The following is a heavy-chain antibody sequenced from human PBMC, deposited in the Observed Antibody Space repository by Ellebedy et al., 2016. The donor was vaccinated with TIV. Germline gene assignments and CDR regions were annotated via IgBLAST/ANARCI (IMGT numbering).Heavy chain of an antibody. CDR2: IVGSGA. Sequence: GESLKISCAASGFTFSPYAMAWVRQAPGKGLVWVSGIVGSGAEKYADSVKGRFTISRDNSKRTVDLQMRSVGAEDTAVYFCAKERTPGDGYWVFDNWGQGTLVSVSS. CDR1: GFTFSPYA. D-gene: IGHD5-18*01. CDR3: AKERTPGDGYWVFDN. V-gene: IGHV3-23*01. J-gene: IGHJ4*02.